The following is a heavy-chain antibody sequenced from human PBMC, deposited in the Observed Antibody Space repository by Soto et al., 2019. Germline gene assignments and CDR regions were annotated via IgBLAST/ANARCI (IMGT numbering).Heavy chain of an antibody. CDR1: GFTFNNYA. V-gene: IGHV3-23*01. CDR3: AKGRGGSGSLTPRVDF. J-gene: IGHJ4*02. CDR2: ISGGGDTT. Sequence: QLLESGGGLVQPGGSLRLSCAASGFTFNNYAMTLVRQAPGKGLEWGSAISGGGDTTSYADSVKGRFTVSRDGSKNTLYLQMSSLRAEDTALYYCAKGRGGSGSLTPRVDFWGQGTLVTVSS. D-gene: IGHD3-10*01.